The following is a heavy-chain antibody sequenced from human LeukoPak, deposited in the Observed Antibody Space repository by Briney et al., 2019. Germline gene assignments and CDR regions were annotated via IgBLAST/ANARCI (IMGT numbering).Heavy chain of an antibody. J-gene: IGHJ4*02. D-gene: IGHD6-13*01. V-gene: IGHV5-51*01. CDR2: IYPGDSDT. CDR1: GYSFPSYW. Sequence: NAGESLKISCKGSGYSFPSYWIGWVRQMPGKGLEWMGIIYPGDSDTRYSPSFQGQVTTSADKSISTAYLQWSSLKASDTAMYYCARHRNQYSSSEPFDYWGQGTLVTVSS. CDR3: ARHRNQYSSSEPFDY.